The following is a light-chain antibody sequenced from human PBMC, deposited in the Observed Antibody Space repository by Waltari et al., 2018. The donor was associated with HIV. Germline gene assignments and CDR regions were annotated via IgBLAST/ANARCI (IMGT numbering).Light chain of an antibody. CDR1: NNDIGAYNY. Sequence: QSALTQPASVSGSPGQSITISCIGSNNDIGAYNYVSWYQQYPGKAPKVIIYEVSNRPSGVSSRFSGTESGSTASLTISGLQAEDEADYHCSSYTTTTTQIFGGGTKVTVL. CDR3: SSYTTTTTQI. V-gene: IGLV2-14*01. J-gene: IGLJ2*01. CDR2: EVS.